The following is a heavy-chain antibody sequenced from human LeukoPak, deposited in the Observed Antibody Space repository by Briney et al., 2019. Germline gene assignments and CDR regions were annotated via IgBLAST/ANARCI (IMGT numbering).Heavy chain of an antibody. CDR2: IYYSGST. V-gene: IGHV4-59*01. CDR1: GGSISSYY. J-gene: IGHJ4*02. CDR3: ARVSTEGDFDY. Sequence: PSETLSLTCTVSGGSISSYYWNWIRRPPGKGLEWIGYIYYSGSTNYNPSLKSRVSISVDTTKNQFSLKLSSVTAADTAVYYCARVSTEGDFDYWGQGTLVTVSS. D-gene: IGHD3-16*01.